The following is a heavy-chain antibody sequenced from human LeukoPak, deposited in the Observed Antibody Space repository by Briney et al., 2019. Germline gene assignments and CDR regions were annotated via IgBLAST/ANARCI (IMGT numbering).Heavy chain of an antibody. D-gene: IGHD5-24*01. CDR2: INHSGST. CDR3: ASGLRDGYGDY. Sequence: PSETLSLTCAVYGGSFSGYYWSWIRQPPGKGLEWIGEINHSGSTNYNPSLKSRVTISVDTSKNQFSLELSSVTAADTAVYYCASGLRDGYGDYWGQGTLVTVSS. V-gene: IGHV4-34*01. CDR1: GGSFSGYY. J-gene: IGHJ4*02.